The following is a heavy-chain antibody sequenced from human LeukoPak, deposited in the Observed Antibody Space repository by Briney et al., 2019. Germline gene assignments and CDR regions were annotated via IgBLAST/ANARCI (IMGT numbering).Heavy chain of an antibody. CDR3: ARPSGLIAATGAFDI. CDR1: GFTFSSYG. V-gene: IGHV3-33*01. D-gene: IGHD6-13*01. CDR2: IWYDGSNK. J-gene: IGHJ3*02. Sequence: GRSLRLSCAASGFTFSSYGMHWVRQAPGKGLEWVAVIWYDGSNKYYADSVKGRFTISRDNSKNTLYLQMNSLRAEDTAVYYCARPSGLIAATGAFDIWGQGTMVTVSS.